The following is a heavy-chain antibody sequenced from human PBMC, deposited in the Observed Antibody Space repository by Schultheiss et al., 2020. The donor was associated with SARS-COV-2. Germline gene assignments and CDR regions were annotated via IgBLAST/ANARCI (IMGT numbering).Heavy chain of an antibody. Sequence: SETLSLTCTVSGGSISSYYWSWIRQPPGKGLEWIGSIYYSGSTYYNPSLKSRVTISVDTSKNQFSLKLSSVTAADTAVYYCARGGGNPGYYYYGMDVWGQGTTVTVSS. CDR1: GGSISSYY. V-gene: IGHV4-59*05. CDR3: ARGGGNPGYYYYGMDV. D-gene: IGHD4-23*01. J-gene: IGHJ6*02. CDR2: IYYSGST.